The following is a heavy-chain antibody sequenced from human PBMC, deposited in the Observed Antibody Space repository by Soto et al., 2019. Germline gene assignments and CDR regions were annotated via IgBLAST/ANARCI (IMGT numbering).Heavy chain of an antibody. Sequence: SVKVSCKASGGTFSSYAIGWVRQAPGQGLEWMGGIIPIFGTANYAQKFQGRVTITADESTSTAYMELSSLRSEDTAVYYCARSIVVVTALDYWGQGTLVTVSS. J-gene: IGHJ4*02. V-gene: IGHV1-69*13. CDR3: ARSIVVVTALDY. D-gene: IGHD2-21*02. CDR2: IIPIFGTA. CDR1: GGTFSSYA.